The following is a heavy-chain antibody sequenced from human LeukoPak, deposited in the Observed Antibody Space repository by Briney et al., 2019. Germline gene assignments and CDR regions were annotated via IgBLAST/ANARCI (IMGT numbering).Heavy chain of an antibody. CDR1: GFTFSSYW. J-gene: IGHJ4*02. CDR2: VKSDGSST. V-gene: IGHV3-74*01. D-gene: IGHD7-27*01. CDR3: ARSILGIADY. Sequence: GGSLRLSCAASGFTFSSYWMQWVRQAPGKGLVWVSRVKSDGSSTNYADSVKGRFTISRDNAKNTLYLQMNSLRAEDTAVYYCARSILGIADYWGQGTLVTVSS.